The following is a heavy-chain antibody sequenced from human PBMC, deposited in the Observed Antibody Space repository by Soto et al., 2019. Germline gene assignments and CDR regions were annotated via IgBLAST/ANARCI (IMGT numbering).Heavy chain of an antibody. J-gene: IGHJ4*02. V-gene: IGHV3-23*01. CDR2: ISGSGGST. Sequence: PGGSLRLSCAASGFTFRNYDMSWVRQAPGKGLDWVSTISGSGGSTYYADSVKGRFTISRDNSKNTVYLQMNSLRVEDTAVYYCANRHYYDNSGYTYPYFDFWGQGSLVPVSS. CDR1: GFTFRNYD. D-gene: IGHD3-22*01. CDR3: ANRHYYDNSGYTYPYFDF.